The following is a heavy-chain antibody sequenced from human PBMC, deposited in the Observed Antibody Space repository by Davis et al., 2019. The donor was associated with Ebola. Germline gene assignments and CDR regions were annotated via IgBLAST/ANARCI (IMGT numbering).Heavy chain of an antibody. D-gene: IGHD2-2*01. Sequence: SVKVSCKASGGTFSGYVINWVRQAPGQGLEWMGRIIPILARATYAQRFQGRVTITADKSTGTVYMGLSGLRSEDTAVYYCARGESSSTSPYWGRLDPWGQGTLVTVSS. V-gene: IGHV1-69*04. CDR3: ARGESSSTSPYWGRLDP. CDR2: IIPILARA. J-gene: IGHJ5*02. CDR1: GGTFSGYV.